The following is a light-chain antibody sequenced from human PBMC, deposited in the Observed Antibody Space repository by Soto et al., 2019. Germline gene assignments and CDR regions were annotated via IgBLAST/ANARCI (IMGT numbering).Light chain of an antibody. Sequence: QSVLTQPPSVSGAPGQRVTISCTGSSSNIGADYDVHWYHQLPGTAPKLLIFGDSNRPSGVPDRFSGSKSGTSASLAITGLQAEDEADYYCQSYDSSLSGWVFGGGTKVTVL. J-gene: IGLJ3*02. CDR3: QSYDSSLSGWV. CDR1: SSNIGADYD. V-gene: IGLV1-40*01. CDR2: GDS.